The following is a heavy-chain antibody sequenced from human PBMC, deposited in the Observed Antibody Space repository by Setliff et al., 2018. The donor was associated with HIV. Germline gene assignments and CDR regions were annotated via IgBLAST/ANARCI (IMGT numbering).Heavy chain of an antibody. J-gene: IGHJ5*02. Sequence: LSLTCRVSGGSITSGNYYWGWIRQAPGKGLEWIASMIYGGDTWYNPSLKSRVTIYVDTANNEISLRLSSVTAEDTAVYRCARPHSGRGGGAWFDPWGQGIQVTVSS. CDR3: ARPHSGRGGGAWFDP. D-gene: IGHD6-19*01. CDR1: GGSITSGNYY. V-gene: IGHV4-39*01. CDR2: MIYGGDT.